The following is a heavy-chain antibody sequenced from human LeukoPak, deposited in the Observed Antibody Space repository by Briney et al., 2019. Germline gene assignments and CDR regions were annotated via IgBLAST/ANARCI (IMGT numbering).Heavy chain of an antibody. CDR3: ARGPASYLRSGRGRGSPQYFQH. D-gene: IGHD6-19*01. CDR1: GYTFTSYD. CDR2: MNPNSGNT. J-gene: IGHJ1*01. V-gene: IGHV1-8*01. Sequence: GASVKVSCKASGYTFTSYDINWVRQATGQGLEWMGWMNPNSGNTGYAQKFQGRVTMTRNTSISTAYMELSSLRSEDTAVYYCARGPASYLRSGRGRGSPQYFQHWGQGTLVTVSS.